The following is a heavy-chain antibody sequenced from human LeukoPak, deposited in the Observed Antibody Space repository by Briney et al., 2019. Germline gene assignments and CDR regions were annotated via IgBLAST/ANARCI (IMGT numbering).Heavy chain of an antibody. D-gene: IGHD3-10*01. CDR2: IFTSGIT. CDR1: GGSISLYY. V-gene: IGHV4-4*07. CDR3: AREISGSYYNPLGYMDV. J-gene: IGHJ6*03. Sequence: PSETLSLTCTVSGGSISLYYWHWLRQPAGKGLEWIGRIFTSGITNYNPSLKSRVTMSVDTSKGQFSLALSSVTAADTAVYYCAREISGSYYNPLGYMDVWGKGTTVTVAS.